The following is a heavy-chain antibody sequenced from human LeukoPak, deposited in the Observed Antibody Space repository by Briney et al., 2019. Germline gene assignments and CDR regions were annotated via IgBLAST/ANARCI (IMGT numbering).Heavy chain of an antibody. CDR3: ARVGVASFWDY. J-gene: IGHJ4*02. D-gene: IGHD5-12*01. CDR2: INHSGST. CDR1: GGSFRGYY. Sequence: SETLSLTCAVYGGSFRGYYWSWIRQPPGKGLEWIGEINHSGSTNYNPSLKSRVTISVDTSKTQFSLKLSSVTAADTAVYYCARVGVASFWDYWGQGTLVTVSS. V-gene: IGHV4-34*01.